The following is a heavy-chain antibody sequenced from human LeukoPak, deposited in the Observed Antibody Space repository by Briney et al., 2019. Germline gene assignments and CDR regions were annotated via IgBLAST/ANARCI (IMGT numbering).Heavy chain of an antibody. J-gene: IGHJ5*02. CDR1: GFTFSDYY. D-gene: IGHD6-13*01. V-gene: IGHV3-11*01. Sequence: GGSLRLSCAASGFTFSDYYMSWIRQAPGKGLEWVSYISSSGSTIYYADSVKGRFTISRDNAKNSLYLQMYSLRAEDTAVYYCARECSWYRSNWFDPWGQGTLVTVSS. CDR2: ISSSGSTI. CDR3: ARECSWYRSNWFDP.